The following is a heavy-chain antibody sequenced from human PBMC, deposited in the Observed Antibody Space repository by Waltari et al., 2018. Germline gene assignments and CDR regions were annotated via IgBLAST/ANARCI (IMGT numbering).Heavy chain of an antibody. V-gene: IGHV1-69*13. CDR2: ICPIFGTA. CDR3: ARPRYCSGGSCPWYFDL. D-gene: IGHD2-15*01. Sequence: QVQLVQSGAEVKKPGSSVKVSCKASGGTFSSYAISWVRQAPGQGLEWMGVICPIFGTANYAQKCQGRVTITADESTGTAYMELSSLRSEDTAVYYCARPRYCSGGSCPWYFDLWGRGTLVTVSS. J-gene: IGHJ2*01. CDR1: GGTFSSYA.